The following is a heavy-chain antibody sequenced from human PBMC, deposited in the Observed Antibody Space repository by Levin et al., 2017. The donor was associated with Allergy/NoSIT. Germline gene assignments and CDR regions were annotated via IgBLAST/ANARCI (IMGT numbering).Heavy chain of an antibody. CDR1: GASISSTNW. V-gene: IGHV4-4*02. J-gene: IGHJ6*04. CDR3: VRNGFYSLEV. D-gene: IGHD3-3*01. Sequence: KPSETLSLTCAVSGASISSTNWYSWVRQPPGKGLEWIGEIYPDGRTNYNPSLKSRFTISVDKSRNQFSLKLNSVAAADTAVYYCVRNGFYSLEVWGKGTTVTVSS. CDR2: IYPDGRT.